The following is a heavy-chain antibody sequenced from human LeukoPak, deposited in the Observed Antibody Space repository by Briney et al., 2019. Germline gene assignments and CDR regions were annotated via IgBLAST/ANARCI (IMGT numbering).Heavy chain of an antibody. D-gene: IGHD5-12*01. CDR3: AKAKWLRSKPSPFDY. CDR2: IIPIFGTA. Sequence: ASVKVSCKASGYTFTSYYMHWVRQAPGQGLEWMGGIIPIFGTANYAQKFQGRVTITADESTSTAYMELSSLRAEDTAVYYCAKAKWLRSKPSPFDYWGQGTLVTVSS. V-gene: IGHV1-69*13. CDR1: GYTFTSYY. J-gene: IGHJ4*02.